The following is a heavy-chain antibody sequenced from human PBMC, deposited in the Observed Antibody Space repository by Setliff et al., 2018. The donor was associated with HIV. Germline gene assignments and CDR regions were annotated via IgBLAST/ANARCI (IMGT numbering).Heavy chain of an antibody. D-gene: IGHD3-10*01. CDR1: GYTFLNYD. V-gene: IGHV1-8*01. Sequence: ASVKVSCKASGYTFLNYDINWLRQAPGQGLEWMGRLTPHSGDTIPADRFQGRLVMTTNTSTTTAFMELSSLRSADTALYFCARGWGLWFGQLSILPLDPWGQGTLVTVSS. J-gene: IGHJ5*02. CDR3: ARGWGLWFGQLSILPLDP. CDR2: LTPHSGDT.